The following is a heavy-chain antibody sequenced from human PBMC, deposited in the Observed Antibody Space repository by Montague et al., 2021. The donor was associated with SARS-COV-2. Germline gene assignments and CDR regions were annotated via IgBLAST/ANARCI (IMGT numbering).Heavy chain of an antibody. D-gene: IGHD2-2*01. CDR3: ARDRDCSSTSCSPGLDYYYGMDV. CDR1: GFTFGDYG. V-gene: IGHV3-20*04. CDR2: INWNGGST. Sequence: SLRLSCAASGFTFGDYGMSWVHQAPGKGQEWVSGINWNGGSTGYADSVKGRFTISRDNAKNSLYLQMNSLRAEDTALYYCARDRDCSSTSCSPGLDYYYGMDVWGQGTTVTVSS. J-gene: IGHJ6*02.